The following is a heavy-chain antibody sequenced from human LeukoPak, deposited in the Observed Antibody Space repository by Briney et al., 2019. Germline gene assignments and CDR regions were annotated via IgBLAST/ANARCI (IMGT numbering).Heavy chain of an antibody. D-gene: IGHD4-11*01. CDR1: GYSISSGYY. J-gene: IGHJ6*03. CDR2: IYHSGST. CDR3: ARDDYSKGYYYYYMDV. Sequence: SETLSLTCTASGYSISSGYYWGWIRQPPGKGLEWIGSIYHSGSTYYNPSLKSRVTISVDTSKNQFSLKLSSVTAADTAVYYCARDDYSKGYYYYYMDVWGKGTTVTVSS. V-gene: IGHV4-38-2*02.